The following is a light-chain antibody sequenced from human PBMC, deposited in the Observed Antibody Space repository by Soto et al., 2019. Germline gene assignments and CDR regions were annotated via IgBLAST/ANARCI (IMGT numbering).Light chain of an antibody. J-gene: IGKJ5*01. CDR2: KAS. CDR1: QSLSSW. V-gene: IGKV1-5*03. CDR3: QQYRSYRIT. Sequence: DIEMTQSPSTLSASVGDRVTITCRASQSLSSWLAWYQQKPGKAPKSLIYKASSLESGVPSRVSGSGSGTEFTLSISGLQPDDFSSYYCQQYRSYRITCRQGTRLEIK.